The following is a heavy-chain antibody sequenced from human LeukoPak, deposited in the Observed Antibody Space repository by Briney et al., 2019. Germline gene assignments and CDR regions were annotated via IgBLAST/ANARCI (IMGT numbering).Heavy chain of an antibody. CDR3: AKDLGFGDLFPAY. D-gene: IGHD3-10*01. CDR2: ISGSGGST. Sequence: GGSLRLSCAASGFTFSSYAMSWVRQAPGKGLEWVSVISGSGGSTFYADSVKGRFTISRDNSKNTLYLQMNSLRAEDTSVYYCAKDLGFGDLFPAYWGQGTLVTVSS. J-gene: IGHJ4*02. V-gene: IGHV3-23*01. CDR1: GFTFSSYA.